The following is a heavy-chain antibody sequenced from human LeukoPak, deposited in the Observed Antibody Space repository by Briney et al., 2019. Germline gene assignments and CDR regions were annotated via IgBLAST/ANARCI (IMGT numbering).Heavy chain of an antibody. V-gene: IGHV4-59*01. CDR1: GGSISGYY. Sequence: SETLSLTCTVSGGSISGYYWNWMRQPPGKGLEWIGYFYYSGSTNYNPSLRGRITISLDTSKNQFSLTLSSVTAADTAVYYCAGGSGWLLDYWGQGIPVTVSP. D-gene: IGHD6-19*01. CDR3: AGGSGWLLDY. J-gene: IGHJ4*02. CDR2: FYYSGST.